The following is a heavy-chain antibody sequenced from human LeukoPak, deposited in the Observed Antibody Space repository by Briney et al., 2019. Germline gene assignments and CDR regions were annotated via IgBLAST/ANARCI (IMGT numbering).Heavy chain of an antibody. CDR2: IYTSGST. Sequence: PSETLSLTCTVSGGSISSGSYYWSWIRQPAGKGLEWIGRIYTSGSTNYNPSPKSRVTISVDTSKNQFSLKLSSVTAADTAVYYCARDYNDFWSGAVYYFDYWGQGTLVTVSS. V-gene: IGHV4-61*02. D-gene: IGHD3-3*01. J-gene: IGHJ4*02. CDR1: GGSISSGSYY. CDR3: ARDYNDFWSGAVYYFDY.